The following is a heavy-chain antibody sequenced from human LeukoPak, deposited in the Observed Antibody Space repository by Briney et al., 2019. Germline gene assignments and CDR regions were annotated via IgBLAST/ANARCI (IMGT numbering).Heavy chain of an antibody. CDR3: ARHSFLVGATPKHYFDY. V-gene: IGHV4-61*02. Sequence: SETLSLTCTVSGDSISSGDYYWSWIRQPAGKGLEWIGRISSSGSTNYNPSLKSRVTISVDTSKNQFSLKLSSVTAADTAVYYCARHSFLVGATPKHYFDYWGQGTLVTVSS. D-gene: IGHD1-26*01. CDR1: GDSISSGDYY. J-gene: IGHJ4*02. CDR2: ISSSGST.